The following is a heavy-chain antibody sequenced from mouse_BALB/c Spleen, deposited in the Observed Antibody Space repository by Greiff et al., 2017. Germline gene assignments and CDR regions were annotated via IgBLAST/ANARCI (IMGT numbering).Heavy chain of an antibody. J-gene: IGHJ3*01. D-gene: IGHD2-4*01. CDR3: ASLYDYSFAY. V-gene: IGHV14-3*02. Sequence: EVMLVESGAELVKPGASVKLSCTASGFHIKDTYMHWVKQRPEQGLEWIGRIDPANGNTKYDPKFQGKATITADTSSNTAYLQLSSLTSEDTAVYYWASLYDYSFAYWGQGTLVTVSA. CDR2: IDPANGNT. CDR1: GFHIKDTY.